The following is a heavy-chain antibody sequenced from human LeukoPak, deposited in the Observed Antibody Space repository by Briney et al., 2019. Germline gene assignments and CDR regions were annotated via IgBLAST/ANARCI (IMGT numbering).Heavy chain of an antibody. J-gene: IGHJ3*02. CDR1: GFTFSNYW. D-gene: IGHD4-23*01. V-gene: IGHV3-74*01. CDR2: INMDGSST. Sequence: GGSLRLSCAASGFTFSNYWMHWVRQAPGKGLVWVSRINMDGSSTSYADSVKGRFTISRDNAKNTLYLQMNSLRAEDTAVYYCARGAPVVTSLDAFDIWGQGTMVTVSS. CDR3: ARGAPVVTSLDAFDI.